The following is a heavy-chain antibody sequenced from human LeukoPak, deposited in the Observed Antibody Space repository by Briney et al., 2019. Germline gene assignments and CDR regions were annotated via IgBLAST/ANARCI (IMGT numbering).Heavy chain of an antibody. Sequence: SETLSLTCAVYGGSFSGYYWSWIRQPPGKGLEWIGYIYYTGSTNYNPSLRSRVTISVDTPKSQFSLKLSSVTAADTAVYYCARSHGSGSYYNLNDYWGQGTLVTVSS. CDR1: GGSFSGYY. CDR3: ARSHGSGSYYNLNDY. D-gene: IGHD3-10*01. V-gene: IGHV4-59*03. CDR2: IYYTGST. J-gene: IGHJ4*02.